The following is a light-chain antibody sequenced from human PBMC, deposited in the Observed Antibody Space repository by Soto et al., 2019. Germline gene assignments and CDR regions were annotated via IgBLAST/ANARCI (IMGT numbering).Light chain of an antibody. V-gene: IGKV3-15*01. CDR1: QSVRNN. Sequence: EIVMSQSPATLSVSPGERATLSCRASQSVRNNLAWYQQRPGQAPRLLMYGASTRPSGIPARFTGGGSGTDFTLTITSLQPDDFATYYCQHYNSYSEAFGQGTKVDIK. J-gene: IGKJ1*01. CDR2: GAS. CDR3: QHYNSYSEA.